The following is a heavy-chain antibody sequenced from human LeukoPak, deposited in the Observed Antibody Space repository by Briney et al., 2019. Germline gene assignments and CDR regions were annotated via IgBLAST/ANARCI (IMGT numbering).Heavy chain of an antibody. Sequence: GGSLRLSCAASGFTFSSYAMHWVRQAPGKGLEYVSAISSNGGSTYYANSVKGRFTISRDNSKNTLYLQMGSLRAEDMAVYYCARAKAAAGTNYFDYWGQGTLVTVSS. V-gene: IGHV3-64*01. CDR1: GFTFSSYA. CDR2: ISSNGGST. CDR3: ARAKAAAGTNYFDY. J-gene: IGHJ4*02. D-gene: IGHD6-13*01.